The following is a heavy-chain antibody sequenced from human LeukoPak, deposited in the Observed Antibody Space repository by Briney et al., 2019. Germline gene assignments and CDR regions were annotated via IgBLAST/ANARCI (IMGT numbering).Heavy chain of an antibody. V-gene: IGHV3-30*04. J-gene: IGHJ5*02. Sequence: GGSLRLSCVASGFTFSSYAMHWVRQAPGKGLEWVAVISYDGSNKYYADSVKGRFTISRDNSKNTLSLQMNSLRAEDTAVYYCARSYYYGSGSYHNNWFDPWGQGTLVTVSS. CDR1: GFTFSSYA. D-gene: IGHD3-10*01. CDR3: ARSYYYGSGSYHNNWFDP. CDR2: ISYDGSNK.